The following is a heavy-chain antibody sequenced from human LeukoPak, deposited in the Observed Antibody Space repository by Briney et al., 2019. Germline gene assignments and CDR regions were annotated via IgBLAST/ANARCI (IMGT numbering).Heavy chain of an antibody. V-gene: IGHV3-21*01. CDR2: ISSSSSYI. J-gene: IGHJ3*02. CDR1: GFTFSSYS. Sequence: GGSLRLSCAASGFTFSSYSMNWVRQAPGKGLEWVSSISSSSSYIYYADSVKGRFTISRDNAKNSLYLQMNSLRAEDTAVYYCASRGGRLGYCSSTSCYNDAFDIWGQGTMVTVSS. D-gene: IGHD2-2*02. CDR3: ASRGGRLGYCSSTSCYNDAFDI.